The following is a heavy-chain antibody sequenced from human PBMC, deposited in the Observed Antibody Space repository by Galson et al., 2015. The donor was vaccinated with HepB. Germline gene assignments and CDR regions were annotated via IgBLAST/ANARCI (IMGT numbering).Heavy chain of an antibody. CDR3: ARHFSGCFAP. CDR1: GDSVSSNSAT. D-gene: IGHD3-10*01. CDR2: TYYRSKWYN. J-gene: IGHJ5*02. Sequence: CAISGDSVSSNSATWNRIRQSPSGGLEWLGRTYYRSKWYNDYAVSVKSRITINPDTSKNQFSLQLNSVTPEDTAVYYCARHFSGCFAPWGQGTLVTVSS. V-gene: IGHV6-1*01.